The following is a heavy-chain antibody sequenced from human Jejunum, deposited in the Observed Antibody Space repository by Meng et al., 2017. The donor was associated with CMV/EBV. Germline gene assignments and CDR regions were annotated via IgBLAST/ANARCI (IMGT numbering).Heavy chain of an antibody. J-gene: IGHJ4*02. CDR1: GFNFGTYG. CDR2: INSERTGI. D-gene: IGHD2-21*01. CDR3: ARLDWDSLDY. V-gene: IGHV3-74*01. Sequence: SCSASGFNFGTYGMHWVRKDAGKGLVWVSRINSERTGIAYADSVKGRFTISRDNAKNTLYLQMNNLRGEDTAVYYCARLDWDSLDYWGQGTLVTVSS.